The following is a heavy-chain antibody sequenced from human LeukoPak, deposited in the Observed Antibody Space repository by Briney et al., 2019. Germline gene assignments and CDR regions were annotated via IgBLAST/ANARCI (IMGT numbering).Heavy chain of an antibody. V-gene: IGHV3-23*01. J-gene: IGHJ4*02. CDR2: ISGRGGNT. D-gene: IGHD3-10*01. CDR3: ARDRAYGGDYDY. Sequence: GGSLRLSCAASGFTFGSYDMSWVRQAPGKGLEWVSAISGRGGNTYYADSVKGRFTVSRDNFKNTLYLQMNSLRAEDTAIYYCARDRAYGGDYDYWGQGTLVTVSS. CDR1: GFTFGSYD.